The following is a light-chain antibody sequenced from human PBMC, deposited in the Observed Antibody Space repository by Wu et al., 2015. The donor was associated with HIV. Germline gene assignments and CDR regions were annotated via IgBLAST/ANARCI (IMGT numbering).Light chain of an antibody. J-gene: IGKJ5*01. CDR2: DAS. Sequence: DIVLTQSPASLSLSPGERVTLSCRASQNVNNYLAWYQQKPGQAPRLLIYDASNRAKGIPTGSLAVGLGQTSVSPSAALEPEDFTIYYCQQRRTWPLTFGQGTRLEIK. CDR3: QQRRTWPLT. V-gene: IGKV3-11*01. CDR1: QNVNNY.